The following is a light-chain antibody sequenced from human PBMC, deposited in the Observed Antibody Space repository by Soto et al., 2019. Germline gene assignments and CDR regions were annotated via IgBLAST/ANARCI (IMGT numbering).Light chain of an antibody. CDR2: GAS. CDR1: QSVSSN. CDR3: QQRTDRPPWT. J-gene: IGKJ1*01. V-gene: IGKV3-15*01. Sequence: EIVMTQCPATLSVSPGERASLSCRASQSVSSNLAWYQQKPGQAPRLLIYGASTRANGIPARFSGSGSGTELTLTISSLQSEDFAVYYCQQRTDRPPWTFGQGTKVDIK.